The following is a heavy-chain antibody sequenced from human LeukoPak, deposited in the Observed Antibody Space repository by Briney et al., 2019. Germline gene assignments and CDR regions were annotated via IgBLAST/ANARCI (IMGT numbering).Heavy chain of an antibody. CDR3: ARDSLLRGSGWDYWYFDL. Sequence: SETLSLTCTVSGGSVSNGNYYWSWIRQPPGKGLEWIGNMHYSGSTNYNPSLKSRVTISVDTSMNQFSLLLTSAAAADTAVYYCARDSLLRGSGWDYWYFDLWGRGTLVTVSS. D-gene: IGHD6-25*01. CDR2: MHYSGST. V-gene: IGHV4-61*01. CDR1: GGSVSNGNYY. J-gene: IGHJ2*01.